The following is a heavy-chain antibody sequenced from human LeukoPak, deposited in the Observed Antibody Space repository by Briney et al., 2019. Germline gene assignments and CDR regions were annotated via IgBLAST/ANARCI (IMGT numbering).Heavy chain of an antibody. CDR1: GGSISSSSYY. D-gene: IGHD3-10*02. V-gene: IGHV4-39*01. CDR2: IYYSGST. CDR3: ARQSLTPCVRGTGNWFDP. Sequence: KPSETLSLTCTVSGGSISSSSYYWGWIRQPPGKGLEWIGSIYYSGSTYYNPSLKSRVTISVETSKTQFSLQLSSVTAADTVVYYCARQSLTPCVRGTGNWFDPWGQGTLVTVSS. J-gene: IGHJ5*02.